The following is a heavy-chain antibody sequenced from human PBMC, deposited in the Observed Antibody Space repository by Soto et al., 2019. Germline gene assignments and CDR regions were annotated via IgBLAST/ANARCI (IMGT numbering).Heavy chain of an antibody. CDR3: ARSLVAVTAPDD. CDR2: INAGNGNT. J-gene: IGHJ4*02. V-gene: IGHV1-3*01. Sequence: ASVKVSCKASGYTFTSYAMHWVRQAPGQRLEWMGWINAGNGNTKYSQKFQGRVTITRDTSASTAYMELSSLRSEDTAVYYCARSLVAVTAPDDWGPGPFVTLFS. D-gene: IGHD2-21*02. CDR1: GYTFTSYA.